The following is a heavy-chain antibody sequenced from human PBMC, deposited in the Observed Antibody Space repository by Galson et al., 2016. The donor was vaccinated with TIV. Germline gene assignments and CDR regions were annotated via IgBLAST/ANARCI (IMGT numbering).Heavy chain of an antibody. D-gene: IGHD1-14*01. Sequence: SLRLSCAASGFTFSWSAMNWVRQAPGKGLEWVSGIGRSDGSSTLYADSVKGRFTISRDNAKNTLYLQMSSLRAEDTALYYCTRDEPSYNYVLDVWGQGTTVTVSS. CDR3: TRDEPSYNYVLDV. CDR1: GFTFSWSA. J-gene: IGHJ6*02. V-gene: IGHV3-74*01. CDR2: IGRSDGSST.